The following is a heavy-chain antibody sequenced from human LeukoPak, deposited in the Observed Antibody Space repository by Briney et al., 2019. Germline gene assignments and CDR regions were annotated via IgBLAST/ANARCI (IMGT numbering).Heavy chain of an antibody. Sequence: ASVKVSCKASGYTFTSYGISWVRQAPGQGLEWMGWISAYNGNTNYAQKLQGRVTTTTDTSTSTAYMELRSLRSDDTAVYYCARSRIVVVPAAIQRPPFDYWGQGTLVTVSS. CDR2: ISAYNGNT. CDR3: ARSRIVVVPAAIQRPPFDY. V-gene: IGHV1-18*01. D-gene: IGHD2-2*02. J-gene: IGHJ4*02. CDR1: GYTFTSYG.